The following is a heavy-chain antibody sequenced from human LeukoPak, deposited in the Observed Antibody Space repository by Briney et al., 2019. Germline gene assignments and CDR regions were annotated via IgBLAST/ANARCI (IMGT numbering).Heavy chain of an antibody. CDR1: GFTFSSYA. CDR3: ARGPRRTVTTRTFDY. D-gene: IGHD4-11*01. CDR2: ISYDGSNK. J-gene: IGHJ4*02. Sequence: GRSLRLSCAASGFTFSSYAMHWVRQAPGKGLEWVAVISYDGSNKYYADSVKGRFTISRDNSKNTLYLQMNSLRAEDTAVYYCARGPRRTVTTRTFDYWGQGTLVTVSS. V-gene: IGHV3-30-3*01.